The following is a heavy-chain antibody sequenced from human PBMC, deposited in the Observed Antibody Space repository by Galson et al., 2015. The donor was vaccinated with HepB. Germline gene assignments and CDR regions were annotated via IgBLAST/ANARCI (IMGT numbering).Heavy chain of an antibody. CDR3: VRGHYSNYVPGPIWADYGMDV. CDR1: GFTFSSYW. J-gene: IGHJ6*02. CDR2: INSDGSST. Sequence: SLRLSCAASGFTFSSYWMHWVRQAPGKGLVWVSRINSDGSSTRYADSVKGRFTISRDNAKNTLYLQMNSLRAEDTAVYYCVRGHYSNYVPGPIWADYGMDVWGQGTTVTVSS. V-gene: IGHV3-74*01. D-gene: IGHD4-11*01.